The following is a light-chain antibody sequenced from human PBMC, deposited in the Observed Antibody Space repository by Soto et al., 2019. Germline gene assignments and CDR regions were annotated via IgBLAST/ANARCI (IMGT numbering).Light chain of an antibody. J-gene: IGKJ1*01. CDR2: KAS. CDR1: QSIGSW. CDR3: QHYNSYSEA. V-gene: IGKV1-5*03. Sequence: DIQLTQSPATMSAAVVDSVTITCRGRQSIGSWLAWYQQKPGKAPKFLIYKASTIKSGVPSRFSGSGSGTEFTLTISSLQPDDFATYYCQHYNSYSEAFGQGTKVDIK.